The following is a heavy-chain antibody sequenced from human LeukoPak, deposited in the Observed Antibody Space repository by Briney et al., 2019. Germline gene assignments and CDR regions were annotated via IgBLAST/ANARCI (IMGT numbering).Heavy chain of an antibody. CDR2: ISWNSGSI. J-gene: IGHJ3*02. Sequence: SLRLSCAASGFTFDDYAMHWVRQAPGKGLEWVSGISWNSGSIGYADSVKGRFTISRDNAKNSLYLQMNSLRAEDTAVYYCARGGLVVVPAAIDAFDIWGQGTMVTVSS. V-gene: IGHV3-9*01. D-gene: IGHD2-2*02. CDR3: ARGGLVVVPAAIDAFDI. CDR1: GFTFDDYA.